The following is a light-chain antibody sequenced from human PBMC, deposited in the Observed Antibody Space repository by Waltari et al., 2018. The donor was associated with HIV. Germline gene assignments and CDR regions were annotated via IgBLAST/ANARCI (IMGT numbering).Light chain of an antibody. V-gene: IGKV3-20*01. CDR2: GVS. Sequence: EIVLTQSPGTLSSPPPERATLSCRARQSLSSRDLAWYQHKPGQAPRLVIDGVSSRATGMPDRFSGSGSGTDFTLIISRLEPEDSAVYDCQQYDKSPNTFGQGTKLEIK. CDR3: QQYDKSPNT. J-gene: IGKJ2*01. CDR1: QSLSSRD.